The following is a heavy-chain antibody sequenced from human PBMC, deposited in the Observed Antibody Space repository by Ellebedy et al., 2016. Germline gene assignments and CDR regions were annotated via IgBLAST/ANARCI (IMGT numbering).Heavy chain of an antibody. CDR1: GFDFNYYG. Sequence: GESLKISCAASGFDFNYYGMTWIRQAPGKGLEWVSLVNPGDFNTYYTDLTRGRFTISRDNSRKRVFLQMINLRPEDTAVYYCARVRYDVDGRGFDLWGQGTLVAVSS. J-gene: IGHJ3*01. V-gene: IGHV3-23*03. CDR3: ARVRYDVDGRGFDL. CDR2: VNPGDFNT. D-gene: IGHD3-22*01.